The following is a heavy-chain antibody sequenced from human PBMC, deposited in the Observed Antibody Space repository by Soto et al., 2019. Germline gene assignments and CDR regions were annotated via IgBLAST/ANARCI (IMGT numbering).Heavy chain of an antibody. J-gene: IGHJ3*02. V-gene: IGHV4-31*03. CDR2: IYYSGST. D-gene: IGHD3-16*01. CDR1: GGSISSGGYY. CDR3: ARATTAEMDTIGGHDAFDI. Sequence: SETLSLTCTVSGGSISSGGYYWSWIRQHPGKGLEWIGYIYYSGSTYYNPSLKSRVTISVDTSKNQFSLKLSSVTAADTAAYYCARATTAEMDTIGGHDAFDIWGQGTMVTVS.